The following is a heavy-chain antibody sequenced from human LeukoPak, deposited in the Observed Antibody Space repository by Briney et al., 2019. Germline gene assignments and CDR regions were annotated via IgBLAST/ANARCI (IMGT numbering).Heavy chain of an antibody. V-gene: IGHV4-59*01. Sequence: SEPLSLTCTVSGGSISSYYWSWIRQPPGKGLEWIGYIYKSGSTNYNPSLKSRVTISVGTSKNQFSLKLRSVTAADTAVYYCARVYYDSSYYFDYWGQGTLVTVSS. D-gene: IGHD3-22*01. CDR2: IYKSGST. CDR1: GGSISSYY. J-gene: IGHJ4*02. CDR3: ARVYYDSSYYFDY.